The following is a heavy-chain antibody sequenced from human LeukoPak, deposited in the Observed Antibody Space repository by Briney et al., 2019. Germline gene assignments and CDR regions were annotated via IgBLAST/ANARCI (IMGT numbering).Heavy chain of an antibody. D-gene: IGHD3-10*01. CDR3: ARVRKDIQSMVRGQNYYYYYMDV. CDR2: ISSSGSTI. J-gene: IGHJ6*03. V-gene: IGHV3-48*03. Sequence: GGSLRLSCAASGFTFSSYEMNWVRQAPGKGLEWVSYISSSGSTIYYADSVKGRFTISRDNAKDSLYLQMNSLRAEGTAVYYCARVRKDIQSMVRGQNYYYYYMDVWGKGTTVTISS. CDR1: GFTFSSYE.